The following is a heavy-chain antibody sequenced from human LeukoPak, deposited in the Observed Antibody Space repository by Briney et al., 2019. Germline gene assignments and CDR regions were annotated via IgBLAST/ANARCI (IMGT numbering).Heavy chain of an antibody. Sequence: GGSLRLSCAASGFTFSGYWMHWARQAPGKGLAWVSRINSDGTTTGYADSVKGRFTISRDNAKNTLYLQMNSLRDEDTAVYYCARGSSAALRFSEWLFLDYWGQGNLVTVSS. CDR3: ARGSSAALRFSEWLFLDY. J-gene: IGHJ4*02. CDR1: GFTFSGYW. V-gene: IGHV3-74*01. D-gene: IGHD3-3*01. CDR2: INSDGTTT.